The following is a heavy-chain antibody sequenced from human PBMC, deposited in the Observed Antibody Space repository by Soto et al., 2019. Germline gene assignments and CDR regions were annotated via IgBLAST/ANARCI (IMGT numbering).Heavy chain of an antibody. CDR3: AKDLMPSVTTRELTPPRIVKNPPS. CDR1: GFTFSIYA. J-gene: IGHJ5*02. CDR2: ISGSGGST. V-gene: IGHV3-23*01. D-gene: IGHD4-17*01. Sequence: GGSLRLSCAASGFTFSIYAMSWVRQAPGKGLEWVSSISGSGGSTYYADSVKGRFTISRDNSKNTLYLQMNSPRAEDTAVYYCAKDLMPSVTTRELTPPRIVKNPPSWGKATLVTVFS.